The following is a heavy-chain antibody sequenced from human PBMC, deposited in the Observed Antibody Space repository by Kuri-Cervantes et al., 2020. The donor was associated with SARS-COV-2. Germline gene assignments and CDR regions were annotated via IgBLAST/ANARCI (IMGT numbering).Heavy chain of an antibody. J-gene: IGHJ4*02. CDR2: IYYSGST. D-gene: IGHD6-13*01. Sequence: SETLSLTCTVSGGSISSSSYYWGWIRQPPGKGLEWIGSIYYSGSTNYNPSLKSRVTISVDTSKNQFSLKLSSVTAADTAVYYCARGVKPHSSWYLVDYWGQGTLVTVSS. V-gene: IGHV4-39*07. CDR3: ARGVKPHSSWYLVDY. CDR1: GGSISSSSYY.